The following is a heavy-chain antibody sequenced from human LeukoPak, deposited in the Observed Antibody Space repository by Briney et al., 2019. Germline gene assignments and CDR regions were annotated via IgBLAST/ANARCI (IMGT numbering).Heavy chain of an antibody. CDR2: IIPIFGTA. V-gene: IGHV1-69*05. D-gene: IGHD3-10*01. CDR1: GGTFSSYA. CDR3: ACEDGMVRGPRGDY. Sequence: TSVKVSCKASGGTFSSYAISWVRQAPGQGLEWMGGIIPIFGTANYAQKFQGRVTITTDESTSTAYMELSSLRSEDTAVYYCACEDGMVRGPRGDYWGQGTLVTVSS. J-gene: IGHJ4*02.